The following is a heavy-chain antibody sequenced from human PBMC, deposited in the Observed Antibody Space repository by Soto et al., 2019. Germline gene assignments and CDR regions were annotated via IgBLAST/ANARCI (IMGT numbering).Heavy chain of an antibody. D-gene: IGHD4-4*01. CDR3: ARESTCYSHTFDP. Sequence: ASVKVSCKASGYTFTTYDLSWVRQAPGQGLEWMGWISPYSGNTKYAQKLQGRVTMTTDTSTNTAYVELRSLRSDDTAVYYCARESTCYSHTFDPWGQGTLVTVSS. CDR1: GYTFTTYD. V-gene: IGHV1-18*01. CDR2: ISPYSGNT. J-gene: IGHJ5*02.